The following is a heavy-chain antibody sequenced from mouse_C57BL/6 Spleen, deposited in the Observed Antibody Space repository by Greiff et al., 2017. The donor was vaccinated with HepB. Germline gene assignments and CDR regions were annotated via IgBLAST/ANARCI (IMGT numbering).Heavy chain of an antibody. V-gene: IGHV1-22*01. J-gene: IGHJ1*03. CDR1: GYTFTDYN. Sequence: VQLKQSAPELVKPGASVKMSCKASGYTFTDYNMHWVKQSHGKSLEWIGYINPNNGGTSYNQKFKGKATLTVNKYSSTAYIAIRSLTSEDSSVYYCSRGGNDGYYDWYFDVWGTGTTVTVSS. CDR3: SRGGNDGYYDWYFDV. D-gene: IGHD2-3*01. CDR2: INPNNGGT.